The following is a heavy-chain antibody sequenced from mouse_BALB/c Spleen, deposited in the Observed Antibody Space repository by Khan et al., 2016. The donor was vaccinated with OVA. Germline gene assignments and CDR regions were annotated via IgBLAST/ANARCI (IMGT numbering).Heavy chain of an antibody. V-gene: IGHV9-3-1*01. CDR1: GYTFTNSG. CDR3: ARPPYFSYVLVY. CDR2: INTYTGEP. D-gene: IGHD2-10*01. Sequence: QVQLKQSGPELKKPGETVKISCKASGYTFTNSGMNWVKKAPGKGLKWMGWINTYTGEPTYADDFKGRFAFSLETSASTAYLQINNLKSEDTATYFCARPPYFSYVLVYWGQGTSVTVSS. J-gene: IGHJ4*01.